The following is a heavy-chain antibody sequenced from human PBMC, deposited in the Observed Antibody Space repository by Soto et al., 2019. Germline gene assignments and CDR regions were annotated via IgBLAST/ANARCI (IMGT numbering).Heavy chain of an antibody. V-gene: IGHV3-64D*08. CDR2: ISSNGGST. Sequence: GGSLRLSCSASGFTFSSYAMHWVRQAPGKGLEYVSAISSNGGSTYYADSVKGRFTISRDNSKNTLYLQMSSLRAEDTAVYYCVKRTWAGRLGELSLKTPATVVWGQGTLVTVSS. CDR1: GFTFSSYA. J-gene: IGHJ4*02. D-gene: IGHD3-16*02. CDR3: VKRTWAGRLGELSLKTPATVV.